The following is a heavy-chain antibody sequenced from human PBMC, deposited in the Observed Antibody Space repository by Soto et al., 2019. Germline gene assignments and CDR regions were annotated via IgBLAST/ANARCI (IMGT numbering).Heavy chain of an antibody. V-gene: IGHV3-23*01. Sequence: ESGGGLVQPGGSLRLSCAASGFTFSSYAMSWVRQAPGTGLEWVSAISGSGGSTYYADSVKGRFTISRDNSKNTLYLQMNSLRAEDTAVYCCAKDRDRYYYYYMDVWGKGTTVTVSS. J-gene: IGHJ6*03. CDR2: ISGSGGST. CDR3: AKDRDRYYYYYMDV. CDR1: GFTFSSYA.